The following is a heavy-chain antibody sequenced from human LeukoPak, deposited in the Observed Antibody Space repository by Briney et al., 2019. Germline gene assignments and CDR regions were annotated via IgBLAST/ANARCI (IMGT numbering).Heavy chain of an antibody. J-gene: IGHJ4*02. D-gene: IGHD2-2*01. V-gene: IGHV4-59*12. CDR3: ARDPYCSSTSCYPDY. Sequence: SSETLSLTCTVSGGSISSYYWSWIRQPPGKGLEWIGYIYYSGSTNYNPSLKSRVTISVDTSKNQFSLKLSSVTAADTAVYYCARDPYCSSTSCYPDYWGQGTLVTVSS. CDR1: GGSISSYY. CDR2: IYYSGST.